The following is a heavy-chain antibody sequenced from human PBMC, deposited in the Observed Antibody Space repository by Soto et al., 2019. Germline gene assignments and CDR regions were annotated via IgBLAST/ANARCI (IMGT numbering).Heavy chain of an antibody. Sequence: GSLRLSCAASGFTFSNAWMSWVRQAPGKGLEWVGRIKSKTDGGTTDYAAPVKGRFTISRDDSKNTLYLQMNSLKTEDTAVYYCTTTFDYVGAFDIWGQGTMVTVSS. CDR1: GFTFSNAW. CDR3: TTTFDYVGAFDI. D-gene: IGHD3-9*01. V-gene: IGHV3-15*01. J-gene: IGHJ3*02. CDR2: IKSKTDGGTT.